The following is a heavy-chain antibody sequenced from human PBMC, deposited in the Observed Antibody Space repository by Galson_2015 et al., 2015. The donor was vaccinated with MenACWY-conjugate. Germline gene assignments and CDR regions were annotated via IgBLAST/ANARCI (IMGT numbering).Heavy chain of an antibody. CDR2: ISPDGSVT. V-gene: IGHV3-74*01. Sequence: LRLSCAASGFTFNQYWMHWVRQAPGKGLVWVSRISPDGSVTNNADSVKGRFTISTDNAKNMEYLQMDGLGDEDTAVYFCARDNNWSFDSWGQGTLVTVSS. D-gene: IGHD1-1*01. J-gene: IGHJ4*02. CDR3: ARDNNWSFDS. CDR1: GFTFNQYW.